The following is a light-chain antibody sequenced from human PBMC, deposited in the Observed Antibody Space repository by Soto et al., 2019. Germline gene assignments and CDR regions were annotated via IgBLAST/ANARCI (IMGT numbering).Light chain of an antibody. J-gene: IGLJ2*01. CDR2: YDS. V-gene: IGLV3-21*04. CDR3: QVWDSSSDRYVV. Sequence: SYELTQPTSVSVAPGKTARITCGGNNIGSKSVHWYQQKPGQAPVLVIYYDSDRPSGIPERFSGSNSGNTATLTISRVEAGDEADYYCQVWDSSSDRYVVFGGGTKLTVL. CDR1: NIGSKS.